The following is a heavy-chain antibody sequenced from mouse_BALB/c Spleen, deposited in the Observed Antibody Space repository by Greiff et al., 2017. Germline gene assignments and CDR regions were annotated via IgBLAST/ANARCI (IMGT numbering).Heavy chain of an antibody. CDR2: IYPGDGDT. J-gene: IGHJ1*01. V-gene: IGHV1-87*01. Sequence: QVQLQQSGAELARPGASVKLSCKASGYTFTSYWMQWVKQRPGQGLEWIGAIYPGDGDTRYTQKFKGKATLTADKSSSTAYMQLSSLASEDSAVYYCARQHGYSLSYWYFDVWGAGTTVTVSS. CDR1: GYTFTSYW. CDR3: ARQHGYSLSYWYFDV. D-gene: IGHD2-3*01.